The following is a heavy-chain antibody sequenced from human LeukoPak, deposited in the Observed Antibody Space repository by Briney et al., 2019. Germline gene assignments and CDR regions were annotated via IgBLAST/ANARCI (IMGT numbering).Heavy chain of an antibody. J-gene: IGHJ4*02. CDR1: GFTFSGSA. CDR2: IRSKANSYAT. Sequence: PGGSLRLSCAASGFTFSGSATHWVRQASGKGLEWLGRIRSKANSYATVYAASVKGRFTISRDDSKNTAYLQMNSLKTEDTAVYYCTRLGYNYDSSDNYWGQGTLVTVSS. CDR3: TRLGYNYDSSDNY. D-gene: IGHD3-22*01. V-gene: IGHV3-73*01.